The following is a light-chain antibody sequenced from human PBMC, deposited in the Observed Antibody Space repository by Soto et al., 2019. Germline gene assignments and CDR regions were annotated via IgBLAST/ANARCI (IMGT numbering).Light chain of an antibody. J-gene: IGKJ2*01. Sequence: EIVLTQSPGTLSLSPGERATLSCRASQSVSSSYLAWYQQKKGQAPRLLIHGASNRATDIPERFSGSGSGTDFTLTISRLEPEDFAVYYCQQYGSPPVTFGQGTKLEIK. V-gene: IGKV3-20*01. CDR2: GAS. CDR3: QQYGSPPVT. CDR1: QSVSSSY.